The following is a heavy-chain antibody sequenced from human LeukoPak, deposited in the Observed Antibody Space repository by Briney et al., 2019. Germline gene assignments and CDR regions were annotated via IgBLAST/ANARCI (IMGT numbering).Heavy chain of an antibody. D-gene: IGHD3-3*01. J-gene: IGHJ4*02. CDR2: IWYDGSKQ. V-gene: IGHV3-33*08. CDR1: GVTLSSYA. CDR3: VRDWRSFYLDF. Sequence: GGSLRLSCAASGVTLSSYAMSWARQAPGKGLEWVAVIWYDGSKQFYADSVKGRFTISRDNSENTLSLQMNSLRAEDTAVYYCVRDWRSFYLDFWGQGTPVVVSS.